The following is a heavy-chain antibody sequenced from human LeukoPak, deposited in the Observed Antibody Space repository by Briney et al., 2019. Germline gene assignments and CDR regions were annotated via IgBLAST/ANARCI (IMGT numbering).Heavy chain of an antibody. CDR3: AKDLDLYYDFWSGYYPPSYFDY. J-gene: IGHJ4*02. V-gene: IGHV3-23*01. CDR2: ISGSGGST. D-gene: IGHD3-3*01. Sequence: GGSLRLSCAASGFTFSSYAMSWVRQAPGKGLEWVSAISGSGGSTYYADSVKGRFTISRDNSKNTLYLQMNSLRAEDTAVYCCAKDLDLYYDFWSGYYPPSYFDYWGQGTLVTVSS. CDR1: GFTFSSYA.